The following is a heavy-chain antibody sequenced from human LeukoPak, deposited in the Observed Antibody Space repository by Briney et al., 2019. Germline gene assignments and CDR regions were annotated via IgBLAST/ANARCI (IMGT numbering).Heavy chain of an antibody. CDR3: ARCSYSYYYMDV. CDR2: VFHSGTT. V-gene: IGHV4-38-2*01. J-gene: IGHJ6*03. D-gene: IGHD2-21*01. Sequence: SETLSLTCAVSGYSISSGFYWGWIRQPPGEGLEWIGNVFHSGTTYYNPSLKSRVTISVDTSKNQFSLKLTSVTAADTALYYCARCSYSYYYMDVWGKGTTVTVSS. CDR1: GYSISSGFY.